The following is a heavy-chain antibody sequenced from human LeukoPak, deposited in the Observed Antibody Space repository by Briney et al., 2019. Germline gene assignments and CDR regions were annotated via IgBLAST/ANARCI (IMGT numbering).Heavy chain of an antibody. CDR3: ARGSHGYSYGFHY. CDR1: GFTFSSYS. Sequence: PGGSLRLSCAASGFTFSSYSMNWVRQAPGKGLEWVSSISSSSYIYYADSVKGRFTISRDNANNSLYLQMNSLRAEDTAVYYCARGSHGYSYGFHYWGQGTLVTVSS. V-gene: IGHV3-21*01. CDR2: ISSSSYI. J-gene: IGHJ4*02. D-gene: IGHD5-18*01.